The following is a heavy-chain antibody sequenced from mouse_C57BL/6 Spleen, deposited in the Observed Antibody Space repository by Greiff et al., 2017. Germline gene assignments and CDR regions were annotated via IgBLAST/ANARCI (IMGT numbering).Heavy chain of an antibody. Sequence: QVQLQQSGAELVRPGASVTLSCKASGYTFTDYEMHWVKQTPVHGLEWIGAIDPETGGTAYNQKFKGKAILTADKSSSTAYMELRSLTSEDSAVYYCTWLRRSYYFDYWGQGTTLTVSS. D-gene: IGHD2-2*01. CDR1: GYTFTDYE. J-gene: IGHJ2*01. CDR2: IDPETGGT. V-gene: IGHV1-15*01. CDR3: TWLRRSYYFDY.